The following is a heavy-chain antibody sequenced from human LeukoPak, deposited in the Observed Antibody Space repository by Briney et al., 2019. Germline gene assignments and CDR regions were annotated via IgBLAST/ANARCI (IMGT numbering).Heavy chain of an antibody. Sequence: SETLSLTCTVSGGSINNGGYYWSWIRQHPGKGLEWIGYIYYSGSSYYNPSLRSRVTISVDTSKNQFSLKLSSVTAADTAVYYCARQRGLSRGYDSSGFSPFDPWGQGTLVTVSS. J-gene: IGHJ5*02. CDR2: IYYSGSS. CDR1: GGSINNGGYY. CDR3: ARQRGLSRGYDSSGFSPFDP. V-gene: IGHV4-31*03. D-gene: IGHD3-22*01.